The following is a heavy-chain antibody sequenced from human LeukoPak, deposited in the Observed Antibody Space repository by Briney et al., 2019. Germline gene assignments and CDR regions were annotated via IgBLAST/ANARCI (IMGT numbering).Heavy chain of an antibody. CDR2: MWYDGSKI. D-gene: IGHD6-13*01. J-gene: IGHJ4*02. CDR1: GFTFSSYG. Sequence: GGSLRLSCAASGFTFSSYGMHWVRQAPGKGLEWVAVMWYDGSKIYYAESVKGRFTISRDNSKNTLYLQMNSLRAEDTAVYYCAKDSAGGQQLVLYYFDYWGQGTLVTVSS. CDR3: AKDSAGGQQLVLYYFDY. V-gene: IGHV3-33*06.